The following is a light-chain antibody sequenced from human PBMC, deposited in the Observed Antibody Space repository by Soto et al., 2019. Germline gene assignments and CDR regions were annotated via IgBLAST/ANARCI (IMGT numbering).Light chain of an antibody. J-gene: IGKJ2*01. CDR2: EAS. Sequence: DIQMTQSPSTVSASVGDRVTITCRASQTVYSWLAWYQQKPGKAPKLLISEASTLQSGVPPRLAGSGSGTEFTLAISRLQPDDFATYYCQQYSSYSPYTFGQGTKVEI. CDR1: QTVYSW. V-gene: IGKV1-5*03. CDR3: QQYSSYSPYT.